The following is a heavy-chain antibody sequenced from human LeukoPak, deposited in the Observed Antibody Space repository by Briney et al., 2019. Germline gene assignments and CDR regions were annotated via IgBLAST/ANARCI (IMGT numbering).Heavy chain of an antibody. CDR2: IYTSGST. D-gene: IGHD7-27*01. CDR3: AAQSWGSSLDY. CDR1: GGSISSYY. Sequence: HSETLSLTCTVSGGSISSYYWSWIRQPAGKGLEWIGRIYTSGSTNYNPSLKSRVTMSVDTSKDQFSLKLSSVTAADTAVYYCAAQSWGSSLDYWGQGTLVTVSS. V-gene: IGHV4-4*07. J-gene: IGHJ4*02.